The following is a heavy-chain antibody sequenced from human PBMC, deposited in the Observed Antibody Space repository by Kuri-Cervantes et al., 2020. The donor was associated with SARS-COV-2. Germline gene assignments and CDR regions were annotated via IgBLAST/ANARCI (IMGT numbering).Heavy chain of an antibody. D-gene: IGHD3-22*01. CDR3: ARGAGDITMIVVVTPYYFDY. Sequence: SETLSLTCTVSGGSISSYYWSWIRQPPGKGLEWIGYIYYSGSTNYNPSLKSRVTISVDTSKNQFSLKLSSVTAADTAVYYCARGAGDITMIVVVTPYYFDYWGQGTLVTVSS. CDR1: GGSISSYY. J-gene: IGHJ4*02. CDR2: IYYSGST. V-gene: IGHV4-59*08.